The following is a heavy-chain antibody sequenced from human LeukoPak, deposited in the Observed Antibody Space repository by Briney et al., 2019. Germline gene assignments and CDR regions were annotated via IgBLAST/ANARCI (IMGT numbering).Heavy chain of an antibody. D-gene: IGHD3-9*01. J-gene: IGHJ6*04. CDR3: ARDGPPDILTGTYYGMDV. CDR2: IYYSGSN. Sequence: SETLSLTCTVSGGSISSYYWSWIRQPPGKGLEWIGYIYYSGSNNYNPSLKSRVTISVDTPKNQFSLKLSSVTAADTAVYYCARDGPPDILTGTYYGMDVWGKGTTVTVSS. CDR1: GGSISSYY. V-gene: IGHV4-59*01.